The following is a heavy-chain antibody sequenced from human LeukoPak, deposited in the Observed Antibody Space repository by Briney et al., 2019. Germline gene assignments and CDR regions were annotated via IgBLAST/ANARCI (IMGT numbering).Heavy chain of an antibody. J-gene: IGHJ3*02. CDR2: ISSSSSTI. CDR3: AKERSNAFDI. V-gene: IGHV3-48*01. Sequence: GGSLRLSCAASGFTFSSYGMTWVRQAPGKGLEWVSYISSSSSTIYYADSVKGRFTISRDNSKNTLYLQMNSLRAEDTAVYYCAKERSNAFDIWGQGTMVTVSS. CDR1: GFTFSSYG.